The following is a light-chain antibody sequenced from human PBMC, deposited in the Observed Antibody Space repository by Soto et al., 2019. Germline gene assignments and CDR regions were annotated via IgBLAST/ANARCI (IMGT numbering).Light chain of an antibody. J-gene: IGLJ2*01. Sequence: QSALTQRRSVSGSPGQSVTISCTGTSSDVGGYNYVSWYQQHPGKAPKLMIYDVSKRPSGVPDRFSGSKSGNTASLTISGLQAEDEADYYCCSYAGSYDVVFGGGTKLTVL. CDR2: DVS. CDR3: CSYAGSYDVV. V-gene: IGLV2-11*01. CDR1: SSDVGGYNY.